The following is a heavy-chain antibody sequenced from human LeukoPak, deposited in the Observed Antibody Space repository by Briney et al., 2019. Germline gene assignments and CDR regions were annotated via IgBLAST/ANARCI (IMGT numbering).Heavy chain of an antibody. CDR1: GGSISSYY. CDR2: IYYSGST. Sequence: NPSETLSLTCTVSGGSISSYYWSWIRQPPGKGLEWIGYIYYSGSTNYNPSLKSRVTISVDTSKNQFSLKLSSVTAADTAVYYCAREPTYYYDSSGYSPIDYWGQGTLVTVSS. D-gene: IGHD3-22*01. V-gene: IGHV4-59*12. CDR3: AREPTYYYDSSGYSPIDY. J-gene: IGHJ4*02.